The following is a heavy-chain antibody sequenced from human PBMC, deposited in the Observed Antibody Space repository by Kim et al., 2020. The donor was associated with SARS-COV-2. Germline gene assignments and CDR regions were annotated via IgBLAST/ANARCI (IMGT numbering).Heavy chain of an antibody. CDR2: IYYSGST. J-gene: IGHJ6*02. CDR1: GGSISSSSYY. D-gene: IGHD6-13*01. CDR3: ARRVSSSWYYYYYYYGMDV. Sequence: SETLSLTCTVSGGSISSSSYYCGWIRQPPGKGLEWIGSIYYSGSTYYNPSLKSRVTISVDTSKNQFSLKLSSVTAADTAVYYCARRVSSSWYYYYYYYGMDVWGQGTTVTVSS. V-gene: IGHV4-39*01.